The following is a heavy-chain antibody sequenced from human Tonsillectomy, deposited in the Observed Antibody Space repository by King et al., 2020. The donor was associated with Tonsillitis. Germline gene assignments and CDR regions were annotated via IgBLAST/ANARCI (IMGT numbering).Heavy chain of an antibody. CDR2: IYYSGMT. V-gene: IGHV4-59*01. D-gene: IGHD5-12*01. Sequence: QLQESGPGLVKPSETLALTCTVSGGFISSYYWRWIRQPPGKGLEWIGFIYYSGMTNYNPSLKSRVTISVDTSKNQFALKLSSVTAADTALYYCAREGGYSGKIDDWGQGTLVTVSS. CDR1: GGFISSYY. CDR3: AREGGYSGKIDD. J-gene: IGHJ4*02.